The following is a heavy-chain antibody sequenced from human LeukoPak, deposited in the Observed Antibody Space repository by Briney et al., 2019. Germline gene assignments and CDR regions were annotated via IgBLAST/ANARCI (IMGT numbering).Heavy chain of an antibody. V-gene: IGHV3-7*01. D-gene: IGHD6-13*01. J-gene: IGHJ4*02. Sequence: GGALRLFCGASGFTFSSYWMSWVRQAPGKGPEWVANIKQDGSEKYYVDSVKGRFTISRDNAKNSLYLQMNSLRAEDTAVYYCARLYSGVYFDYWGQGTLVTVSS. CDR1: GFTFSSYW. CDR2: IKQDGSEK. CDR3: ARLYSGVYFDY.